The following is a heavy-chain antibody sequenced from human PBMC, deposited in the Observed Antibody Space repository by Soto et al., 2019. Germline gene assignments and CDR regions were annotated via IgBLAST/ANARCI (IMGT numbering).Heavy chain of an antibody. V-gene: IGHV3-11*01. Sequence: GGSLRLSCAASGFTFSDYYMSWIRQAPGKGLEWVSYISSSGSTIYYADSVKGRFTISRDNAKNSLYLQMNSLRAEDTAVYYCARDLRPQLPFPNYDTDAFDIWGQGTMVTVSS. CDR3: ARDLRPQLPFPNYDTDAFDI. CDR2: ISSSGSTI. D-gene: IGHD3-9*01. CDR1: GFTFSDYY. J-gene: IGHJ3*02.